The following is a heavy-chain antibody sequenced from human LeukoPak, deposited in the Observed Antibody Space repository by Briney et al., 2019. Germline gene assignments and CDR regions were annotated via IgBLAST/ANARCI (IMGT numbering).Heavy chain of an antibody. D-gene: IGHD3-22*01. J-gene: IGHJ3*02. Sequence: SETLSLTCTVSGGSISSYYWSWIRQPAGKGLEWIGRIYTSGSTNYNPSLKSRVTISVDTSKNQFSLKLSSVTAADTAVYYCARVAYRVYYYDSSGFNDAFDIWGQGTMVTVSS. CDR2: IYTSGST. V-gene: IGHV4-4*07. CDR3: ARVAYRVYYYDSSGFNDAFDI. CDR1: GGSISSYY.